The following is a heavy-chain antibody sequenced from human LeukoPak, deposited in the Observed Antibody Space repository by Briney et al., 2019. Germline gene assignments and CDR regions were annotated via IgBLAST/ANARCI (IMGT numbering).Heavy chain of an antibody. J-gene: IGHJ3*02. D-gene: IGHD3-22*01. V-gene: IGHV4-4*07. CDR2: IYTSGST. CDR1: GGSVSSYY. CDR3: ARDRYCYDTSGLPLDI. Sequence: PSETLSLTCTFSGGSVSSYYWSWIRQPAGKGLEWIGRIYTSGSTNYNPSLKSRVTMSVDTSKNQFSLRLSSVTAADTAVYYCARDRYCYDTSGLPLDIWGQGTMVTVSS.